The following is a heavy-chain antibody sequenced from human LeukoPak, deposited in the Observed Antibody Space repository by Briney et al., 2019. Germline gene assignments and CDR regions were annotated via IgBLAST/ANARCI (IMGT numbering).Heavy chain of an antibody. J-gene: IGHJ4*02. D-gene: IGHD3-10*01. CDR3: ARVGSPDYYGSQYYFDY. CDR1: GYTFTSYA. Sequence: GASVKVSCKASGYTFTSYAISWVRQAPGQGLEWMGGIIPIFGTANYAQKFQGRVTITADESTSTAYMELSSLRSEDTAVYYCARVGSPDYYGSQYYFDYWGQGTLVTVSS. V-gene: IGHV1-69*13. CDR2: IIPIFGTA.